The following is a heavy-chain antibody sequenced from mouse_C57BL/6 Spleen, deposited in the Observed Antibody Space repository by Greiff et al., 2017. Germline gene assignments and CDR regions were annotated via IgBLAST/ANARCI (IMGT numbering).Heavy chain of an antibody. CDR3: AREAYDYEDY. CDR2: ISYDGSN. CDR1: GYSITSGYY. J-gene: IGHJ2*01. Sequence: EVQLKESGPGLVKPSQSLSLTCSVTGYSITSGYYWNWIRQFPGNKLEWMGYISYDGSNNYNPSLKNRISITRDTSKNQFFLKLNSVTTEDTATYYCAREAYDYEDYWGQGTTLTVSS. V-gene: IGHV3-6*01. D-gene: IGHD2-4*01.